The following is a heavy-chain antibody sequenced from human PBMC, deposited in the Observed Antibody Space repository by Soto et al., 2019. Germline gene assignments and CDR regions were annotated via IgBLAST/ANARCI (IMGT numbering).Heavy chain of an antibody. J-gene: IGHJ4*02. CDR1: GYTFTSYA. V-gene: IGHV1-3*01. CDR3: ARMTTVVTYFDY. CDR2: INAGNGNT. Sequence: ASVKVSCKASGYTFTSYAMHWVRQAPGQRLEWMGWINAGNGNTKYSQKFQGRVTITRDTSASTAYMELSSLRSEDTAVYYCARMTTVVTYFDYWGQGTLVTVSS. D-gene: IGHD4-17*01.